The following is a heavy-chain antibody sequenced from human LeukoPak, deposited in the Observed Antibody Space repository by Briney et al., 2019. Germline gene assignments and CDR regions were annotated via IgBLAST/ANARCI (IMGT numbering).Heavy chain of an antibody. V-gene: IGHV3-74*01. CDR2: INSDGSYT. J-gene: IGHJ4*02. Sequence: GGSLRLSCAASGFTFSIYWMHWVRQPPGKGLVWVSRINSDGSYTSYADSVKGRFTISRDNAKNTLYLQMNSLRVEDTALYYCARDAPGNTALDYWGQGGLVTVSS. CDR1: GFTFSIYW. CDR3: ARDAPGNTALDY. D-gene: IGHD5-18*01.